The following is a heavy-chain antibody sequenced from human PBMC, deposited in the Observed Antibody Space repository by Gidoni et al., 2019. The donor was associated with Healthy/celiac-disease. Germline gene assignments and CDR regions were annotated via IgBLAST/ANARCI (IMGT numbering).Heavy chain of an antibody. Sequence: QVQLVESGGCVVQPGRSLRLPCAASGFNFSSYGMHWVRQAPGKGLEWLAVISYDGSNKYYADSVKGRFTISRDNSKNTLYLQMNSLRAEDTAVYYCAKEGAVAGTLVDYWGQGTLVTVSS. CDR3: AKEGAVAGTLVDY. J-gene: IGHJ4*02. CDR1: GFNFSSYG. CDR2: ISYDGSNK. D-gene: IGHD6-19*01. V-gene: IGHV3-30*18.